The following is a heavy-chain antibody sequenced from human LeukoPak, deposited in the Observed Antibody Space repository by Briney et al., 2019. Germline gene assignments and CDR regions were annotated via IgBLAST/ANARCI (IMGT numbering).Heavy chain of an antibody. V-gene: IGHV1-2*02. D-gene: IGHD2-2*01. J-gene: IGHJ4*02. CDR2: INPNSGGT. CDR3: ARSVVPAAMASFDY. CDR1: GYTFTSYG. Sequence: ASVKVSCKASGYTFTSYGISWVRQAPGQGLEWMGWINPNSGGTNYAQKFQGRVTVTRDTSISTAYMELSRLRSDDTAVYYCARSVVPAAMASFDYWGQGTLVTVSS.